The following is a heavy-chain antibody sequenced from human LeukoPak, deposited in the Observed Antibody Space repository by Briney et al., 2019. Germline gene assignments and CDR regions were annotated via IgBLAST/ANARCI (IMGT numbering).Heavy chain of an antibody. CDR2: ISWDGGNR. J-gene: IGHJ4*02. D-gene: IGHD6-13*01. CDR1: GFTFDDYS. CDR3: AKDYSSSGPFDY. V-gene: IGHV3-43*01. Sequence: GGSLRLSCAASGFTFDDYSMHWVRQAPGKGLEWVSLISWDGGNREYADSVKGRFTISRDNSRNSLFLQMNSLTTEDTAFYYCAKDYSSSGPFDYWGQGTLVTVSS.